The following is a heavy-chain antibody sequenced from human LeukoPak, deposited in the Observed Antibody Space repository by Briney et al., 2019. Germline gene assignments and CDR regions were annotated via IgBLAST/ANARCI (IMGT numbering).Heavy chain of an antibody. J-gene: IGHJ4*02. V-gene: IGHV4-61*01. Sequence: TPSETLSLTCTVSGGSVSSGSYYWGWIRQPPGKGLEWIGYIYHTGTTNYNPSLKSRVTISVDTSNNQFSLRLSSVTAADTAVYYCARSYDSAHYYDVGFWGQGTLVTVSS. CDR3: ARSYDSAHYYDVGF. D-gene: IGHD3-16*01. CDR1: GGSVSSGSYY. CDR2: IYHTGTT.